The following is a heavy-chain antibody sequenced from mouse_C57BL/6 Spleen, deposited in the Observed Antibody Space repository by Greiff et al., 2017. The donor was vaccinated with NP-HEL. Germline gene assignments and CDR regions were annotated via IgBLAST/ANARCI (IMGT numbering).Heavy chain of an antibody. J-gene: IGHJ2*01. CDR2: INPNNGGT. CDR3: AAEGKTAQAPFDY. D-gene: IGHD3-2*02. CDR1: GYTFTDYY. Sequence: EVQLQQSGPELVKPGASVKISCKASGYTFTDYYMNWVKQSHGKSLEWIGDINPNNGGTSYNQKFKGKATLTVDKSSSTAYMELRSLTSEDSAVYYCAAEGKTAQAPFDYWGQGTTLTVSS. V-gene: IGHV1-26*01.